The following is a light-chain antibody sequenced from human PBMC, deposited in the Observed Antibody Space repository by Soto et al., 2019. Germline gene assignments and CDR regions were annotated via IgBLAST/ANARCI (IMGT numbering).Light chain of an antibody. CDR3: MQALQTPWT. CDR2: LGS. Sequence: DIVMTQSPLSLPVTPGEPASISCRSSQSLLHSNGYNYLDWYLQKPGQSPQLLIYLGSNRASGXXXXXXXXXXXXXXXXXXXRVEAEDVGVYYCMQALQTPWTFGQGTKVEIK. J-gene: IGKJ1*01. CDR1: QSLLHSNGYNY. V-gene: IGKV2-28*01.